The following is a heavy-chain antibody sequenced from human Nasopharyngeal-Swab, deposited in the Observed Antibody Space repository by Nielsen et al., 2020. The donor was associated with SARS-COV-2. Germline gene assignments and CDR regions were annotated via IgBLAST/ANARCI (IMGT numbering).Heavy chain of an antibody. V-gene: IGHV3-74*01. D-gene: IGHD3-22*01. CDR1: GGSFSSYW. CDR2: INSDGSST. J-gene: IGHJ4*02. Sequence: ETLSLTCAVYGGSFSSYWMHWVRQAPGKGLVWVSRINSDGSSTSYADSVKGRFTISRDNAKNTLYLQMNSLRAEDTAVYYCAREEFGGYDSSGYAYSYYFDYWGQGTLVTVSS. CDR3: AREEFGGYDSSGYAYSYYFDY.